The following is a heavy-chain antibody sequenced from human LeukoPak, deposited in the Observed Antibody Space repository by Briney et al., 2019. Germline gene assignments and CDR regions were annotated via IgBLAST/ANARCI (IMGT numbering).Heavy chain of an antibody. V-gene: IGHV3-23*01. CDR3: ARGPPGYDPRDYYYYGMDV. J-gene: IGHJ6*02. CDR1: GFTFSSYA. CDR2: IRGSGGST. D-gene: IGHD5-12*01. Sequence: GGSLRLSCAASGFTFSSYAMSWVRQAPGKGLEWVSAIRGSGGSTYYADSVKGRFTISRDNSKNTLYLQMNSLRAEDTAVYYCARGPPGYDPRDYYYYGMDVWGQGTTVTVSS.